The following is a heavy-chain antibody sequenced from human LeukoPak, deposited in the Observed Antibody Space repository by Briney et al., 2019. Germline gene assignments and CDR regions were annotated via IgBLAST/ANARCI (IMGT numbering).Heavy chain of an antibody. CDR3: AREVRAFDY. D-gene: IGHD4-11*01. V-gene: IGHV7-4-1*02. Sequence: GASVKVSCKASGYTFTAYAMIWVRQAPGQGLEWMRWINTNTGNPTYAQGLTGRFVFSLDTSVSTAYLQISSLKAEDTAVYYCAREVRAFDYWGQGTLVTVSS. J-gene: IGHJ4*02. CDR1: GYTFTAYA. CDR2: INTNTGNP.